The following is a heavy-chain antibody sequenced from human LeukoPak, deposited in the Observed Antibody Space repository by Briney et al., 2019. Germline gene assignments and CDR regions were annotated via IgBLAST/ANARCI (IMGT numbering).Heavy chain of an antibody. D-gene: IGHD1-7*01. V-gene: IGHV1-18*01. J-gene: IGHJ4*02. Sequence: ASVKVSHMASGYTFTSYGISWVRQAPGQGLEWMGWISAYNGNTNYAQKLQGRVTMTTDTSTSTAYMELRSLRSDDTAVYYCARDAGTGTNGDYWGQGTLVTVSS. CDR1: GYTFTSYG. CDR2: ISAYNGNT. CDR3: ARDAGTGTNGDY.